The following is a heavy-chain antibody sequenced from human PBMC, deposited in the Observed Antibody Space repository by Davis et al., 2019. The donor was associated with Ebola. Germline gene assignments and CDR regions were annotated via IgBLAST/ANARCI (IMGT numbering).Heavy chain of an antibody. V-gene: IGHV3-30*04. J-gene: IGHJ4*02. CDR3: TRSPGYSSSHVPGDYFDY. CDR2: TSYDGRDK. Sequence: GGSLRLSCAASGFTFSRYAMHWVRQAPGAGLEWVAFTSYDGRDKYHADSVKGRFTISRDNSKNTLYLQMNGLRSEDTAVYYCTRSPGYSSSHVPGDYFDYWGQGTLVTVSS. CDR1: GFTFSRYA. D-gene: IGHD6-13*01.